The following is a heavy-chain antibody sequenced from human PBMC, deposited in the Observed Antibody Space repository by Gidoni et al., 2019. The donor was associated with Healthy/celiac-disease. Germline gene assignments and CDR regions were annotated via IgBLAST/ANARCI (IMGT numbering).Heavy chain of an antibody. CDR2: ISSSSSYI. CDR3: ARDGAARVYYYGMDV. CDR1: GFTFRSYS. Sequence: EVQLVESGGGLVKPGGSLRLSCAASGFTFRSYSMNWVRQAPGKGLEWVSSISSSSSYIYYADSVKGRFTISRDNAKNSLYLQMNSLRAEDTAVYYCARDGAARVYYYGMDVWGQGTTVTVSS. D-gene: IGHD6-6*01. J-gene: IGHJ6*02. V-gene: IGHV3-21*01.